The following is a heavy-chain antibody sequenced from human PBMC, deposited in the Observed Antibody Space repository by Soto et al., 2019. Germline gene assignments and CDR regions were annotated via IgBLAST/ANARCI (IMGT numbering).Heavy chain of an antibody. CDR3: ARLPKGSLVAA. J-gene: IGHJ4*02. D-gene: IGHD2-15*01. CDR1: GFRFSDHS. CDR2: ISSNSDTT. V-gene: IGHV3-48*02. Sequence: VESGGGLVYPGGSLRLSCVASGFRFSDHSMNWVRQAPGKGLQWISYISSNSDTTYYADSVKGRFTVSRDNAKNALFLQMNSLRDDDTATDYCARLPKGSLVAAWGQGARVTVSS.